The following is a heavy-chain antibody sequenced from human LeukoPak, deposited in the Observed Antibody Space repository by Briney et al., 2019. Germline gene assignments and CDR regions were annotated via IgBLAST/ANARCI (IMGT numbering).Heavy chain of an antibody. D-gene: IGHD3-3*01. J-gene: IGHJ6*02. CDR2: ISYDGSNK. CDR3: ARVGARNYYYYGMDV. Sequence: GGSLRLSCAASGFTFSSYGMHWVRQAPGKGPEWVAVISYDGSNKYYADSVKGRFTISRDNSKNTLYLQMNSLRAEDTAVYYCARVGARNYYYYGMDVWGQGTTVTVSS. V-gene: IGHV3-30*03. CDR1: GFTFSSYG.